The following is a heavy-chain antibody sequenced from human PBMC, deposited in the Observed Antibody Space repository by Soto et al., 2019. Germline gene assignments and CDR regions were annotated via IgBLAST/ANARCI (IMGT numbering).Heavy chain of an antibody. CDR3: ARDCHVFGGMDV. CDR2: ISSSSSYT. J-gene: IGHJ6*02. V-gene: IGHV3-11*06. CDR1: GFTFSYYC. Sequence: KTGGSLRLSCAASGFTFSYYCMSWIRQAPGKGLEWVSYISSSSSYTNYADSVKGRFTISRDNAKNSLYLQMNSLRAEDTAVYYCARDCHVFGGMDVWGQGTTVTVSS. D-gene: IGHD3-16*01.